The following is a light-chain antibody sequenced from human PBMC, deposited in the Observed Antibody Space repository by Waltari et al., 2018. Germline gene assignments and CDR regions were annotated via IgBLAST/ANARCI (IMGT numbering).Light chain of an antibody. CDR1: QSIFYSSTNKNY. CDR3: QQFYSTPLT. CDR2: WAS. J-gene: IGKJ4*01. V-gene: IGKV4-1*01. Sequence: DIVMTQSPDSLAVSLGERATINCKSSQSIFYSSTNKNYLAWYQQKPGQPPKLLIYWASTREVGVPDRFSGTGSGTDFTLTISSLQAGDVAVYYCQQFYSTPLTFGGGTKVEIK.